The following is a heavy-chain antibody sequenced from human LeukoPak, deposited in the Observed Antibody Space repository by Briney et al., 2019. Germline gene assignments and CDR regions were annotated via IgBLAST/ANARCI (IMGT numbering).Heavy chain of an antibody. D-gene: IGHD3-9*01. CDR3: ARGYFDWLNWFDP. V-gene: IGHV4-38-2*01. J-gene: IGHJ5*02. Sequence: SETLSLTCAVSGYSISSGYYWGWIRQPPGKGLEWIGSIYHRGSTYYNPSLKSRVTISVDTSKNQFSLKLSSVTAADTAVYYCARGYFDWLNWFDPWGQGTLVTVSS. CDR1: GYSISSGYY. CDR2: IYHRGST.